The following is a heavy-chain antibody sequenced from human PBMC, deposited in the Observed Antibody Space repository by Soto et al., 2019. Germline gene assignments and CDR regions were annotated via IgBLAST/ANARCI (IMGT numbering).Heavy chain of an antibody. D-gene: IGHD6-13*01. V-gene: IGHV2-5*01. J-gene: IGHJ4*02. CDR1: DFSLSTSGVG. CDR3: AHAIAAAGVFDY. CDR2: IYWNDDK. Sequence: TPVNPTQTLTLTCTFSDFSLSTSGVGVGWIRQPPGKALEWLALIYWNDDKRYSPSLKSRLTITKDTSKNQVVLTMTNMDPVDTATYYCAHAIAAAGVFDYWGQGILVTVSS.